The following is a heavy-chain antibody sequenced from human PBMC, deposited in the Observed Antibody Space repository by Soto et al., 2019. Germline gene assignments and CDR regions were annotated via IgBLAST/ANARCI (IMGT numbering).Heavy chain of an antibody. J-gene: IGHJ5*02. CDR3: ARGSVLMVYAIRSWFDP. CDR1: GGSFSGYY. Sequence: PSETLSLTCAVYGGSFSGYYWSWIRQPPGKGLEWIGEINHSGSTNYNPSLKSRVTISVDTSKNQFSLKLSSVTAADTAVYYCARGSVLMVYAIRSWFDPWGQGTLVTVSS. D-gene: IGHD2-8*01. CDR2: INHSGST. V-gene: IGHV4-34*01.